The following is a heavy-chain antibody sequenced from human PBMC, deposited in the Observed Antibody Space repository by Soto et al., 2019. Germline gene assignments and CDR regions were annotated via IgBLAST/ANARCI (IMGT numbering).Heavy chain of an antibody. J-gene: IGHJ4*02. CDR2: ITPSFDTP. Sequence: QVHLLQSGAEVKKPGSSVKVSCKASGGTFSNVAVSWLRQAPGQGLEWMGGITPSFDTPSNAQSFQGRITISADTSTSTVYMELRGLRFEDTAIYYCAREVVTETTLGYFDSWGQGALVTVSS. CDR1: GGTFSNVA. D-gene: IGHD2-21*02. CDR3: AREVVTETTLGYFDS. V-gene: IGHV1-69*06.